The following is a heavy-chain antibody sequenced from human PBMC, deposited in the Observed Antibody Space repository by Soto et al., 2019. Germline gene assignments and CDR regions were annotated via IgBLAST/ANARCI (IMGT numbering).Heavy chain of an antibody. D-gene: IGHD3-10*01. CDR1: GGSFSGYY. CDR3: ARVGSNGSGSYKWFDP. Sequence: PSETLSLTCAVYGGSFSGYYWSWIRQPPGKGLEWIGEINHSGSTNYNTSLKSRVTISVDTSKNQFSLKLSSVTAADTAVYYCARVGSNGSGSYKWFDPWGQGTLVTVSS. V-gene: IGHV4-34*01. CDR2: INHSGST. J-gene: IGHJ5*02.